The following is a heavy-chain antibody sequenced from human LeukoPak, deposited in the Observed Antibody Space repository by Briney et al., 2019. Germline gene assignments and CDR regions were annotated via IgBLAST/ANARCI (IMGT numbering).Heavy chain of an antibody. D-gene: IGHD5-18*01. Sequence: PSETLSLTCAVYGGSFSGYYWSWIRQPPGKGLEWIGEINHSGSTNYNPSLKGRVTISVDTSKNQFSLKLSSVTAADTAVYYCARIPVQLWLRPTHFDYWGQGTLVTVSS. CDR2: INHSGST. CDR1: GGSFSGYY. CDR3: ARIPVQLWLRPTHFDY. J-gene: IGHJ4*02. V-gene: IGHV4-34*01.